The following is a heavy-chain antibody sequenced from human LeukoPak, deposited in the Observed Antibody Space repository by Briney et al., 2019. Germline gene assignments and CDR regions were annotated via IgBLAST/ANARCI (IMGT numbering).Heavy chain of an antibody. CDR2: MNPNSGRT. J-gene: IGHJ4*02. CDR3: TRETSSRYFDY. CDR1: GYTLTSYD. V-gene: IGHV1-8*01. Sequence: ASVKVSCRASGYTLTSYDINWVRQATGQGLEWMGWMNPNSGRTGYAQNFQGRITITRNTSISTAYMELSSLRSEDTAVYYCTRETSSRYFDYWGQGTLVTVSS.